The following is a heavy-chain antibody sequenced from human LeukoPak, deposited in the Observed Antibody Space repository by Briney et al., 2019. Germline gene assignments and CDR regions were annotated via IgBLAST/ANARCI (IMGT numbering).Heavy chain of an antibody. CDR2: INPSGGST. V-gene: IGHV1-46*01. J-gene: IGHJ5*02. CDR1: GYTFTSYY. CDR3: ARTLSSSDGWFDP. Sequence: ASVKVSCKASGYTFTSYYMHWMRQAPGQGLEWMGIINPSGGSTSYAQKFQGRVAMTRDTSTSTVYMELSSLRSEDTAVYYCARTLSSSDGWFDPWGQGTLVTVSS. D-gene: IGHD3-22*01.